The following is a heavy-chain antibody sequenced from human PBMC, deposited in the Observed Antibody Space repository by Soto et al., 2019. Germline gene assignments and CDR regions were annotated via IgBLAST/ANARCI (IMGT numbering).Heavy chain of an antibody. V-gene: IGHV4-30-2*01. CDR2: IYHDGST. Sequence: QLQLQESGSGLVKPSQTLSLTCAVSGGSISSGGYCWTWIQQPPGKGLEWIGYIYHDGSTNYNPSLRGRITISGDGSKNQFSLRLTSATAADTAVYFCARDMNWYVGGGRAFDIWGQGTLVTVSS. CDR1: GGSISSGGYC. J-gene: IGHJ3*02. CDR3: ARDMNWYVGGGRAFDI. D-gene: IGHD1-1*01.